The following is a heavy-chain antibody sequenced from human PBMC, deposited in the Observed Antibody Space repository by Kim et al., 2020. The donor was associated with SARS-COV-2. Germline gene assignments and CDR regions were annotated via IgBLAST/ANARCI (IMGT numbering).Heavy chain of an antibody. CDR1: GFTFSSYW. D-gene: IGHD3-3*01. Sequence: GGSLRLSCAASGFTFSSYWMHWVRQAPGKGLVCVSRINSDGSSTSYADSVKGRFTISRDNAKNTLYLQMNSLRAEDTAVYYCAREDYDFWSGYYGFFDYWGQGTLVTVSS. J-gene: IGHJ4*02. CDR2: INSDGSST. V-gene: IGHV3-74*01. CDR3: AREDYDFWSGYYGFFDY.